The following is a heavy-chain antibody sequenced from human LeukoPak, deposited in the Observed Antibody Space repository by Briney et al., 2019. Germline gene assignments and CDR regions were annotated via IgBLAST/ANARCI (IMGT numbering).Heavy chain of an antibody. D-gene: IGHD5-24*01. CDR3: ARGPIVDGYKGSYYLDY. Sequence: GGPLRLSCAASGFTFSDYSMNWVRQAPGKGLEWVSSISSSSSYIYYADSVKGRFTISRDNAKNSLYLQMNSLRGDDTAVYYCARGPIVDGYKGSYYLDYWGHGTLVTVSS. CDR2: ISSSSSYI. V-gene: IGHV3-21*01. CDR1: GFTFSDYS. J-gene: IGHJ4*01.